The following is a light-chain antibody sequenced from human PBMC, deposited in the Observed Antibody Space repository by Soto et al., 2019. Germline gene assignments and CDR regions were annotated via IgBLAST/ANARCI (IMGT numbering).Light chain of an antibody. J-gene: IGKJ1*01. Sequence: EIVMPQTPLSSPVTLGQPASISCRSSESLVHSDGNTYLSWLQQRPVQPPRLLIYKISNRFSEVSDXXRGSGAGTEFTLKISRVEAEDVGVYYCLQSTQYPRTFGQGTKVEIK. V-gene: IGKV2-24*01. CDR2: KIS. CDR3: LQSTQYPRT. CDR1: ESLVHSDGNTY.